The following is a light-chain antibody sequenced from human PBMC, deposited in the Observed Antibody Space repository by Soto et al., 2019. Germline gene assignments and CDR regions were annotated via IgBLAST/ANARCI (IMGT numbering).Light chain of an antibody. Sequence: SYELTQPPSVSVSPGQTARITCSGDALPKKNSYWYQQRSGQAPVLVIYGDNKRPSGIPERFSVSSSGTVATLTISGAQVENEADYFCYSTDSSNSRGVFGGGTKGTVL. CDR3: YSTDSSNSRGV. CDR2: GDN. V-gene: IGLV3-10*01. CDR1: ALPKKN. J-gene: IGLJ2*01.